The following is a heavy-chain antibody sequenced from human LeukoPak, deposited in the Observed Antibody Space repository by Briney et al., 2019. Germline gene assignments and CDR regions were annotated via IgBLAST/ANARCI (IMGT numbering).Heavy chain of an antibody. CDR3: AKRTYYYGSGTYANGMDV. V-gene: IGHV3-30-3*02. Sequence: PGRSLRLSCAASGFTFSGYAMHWVRQAPGKGLEWVAVISYGGSTEYYADSVKGRFTISRDNSKNTLYLQMNSLRAEDTAVYYCAKRTYYYGSGTYANGMDVWGQGTTVTVSS. J-gene: IGHJ6*02. CDR2: ISYGGSTE. D-gene: IGHD3-10*01. CDR1: GFTFSGYA.